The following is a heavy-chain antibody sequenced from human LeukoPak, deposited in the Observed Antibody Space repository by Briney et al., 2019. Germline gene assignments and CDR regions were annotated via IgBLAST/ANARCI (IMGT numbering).Heavy chain of an antibody. CDR3: ARDGAWFGELFGYYYYYYMDV. CDR1: GYTFTSYG. CDR2: ISAYNGNT. Sequence: GASVKVSCKASGYTFTSYGISWVRQAPGQGLEWMGWISAYNGNTNYAQKLQGRVTMTTDTSTSTAYMELRSLRSDDTAVYYCARDGAWFGELFGYYYYYYMDVWGKGTTVTVSS. D-gene: IGHD3-10*01. V-gene: IGHV1-18*01. J-gene: IGHJ6*03.